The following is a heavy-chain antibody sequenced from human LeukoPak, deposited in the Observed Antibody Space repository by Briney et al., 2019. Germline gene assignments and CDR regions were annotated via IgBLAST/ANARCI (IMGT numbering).Heavy chain of an antibody. CDR3: ARSPNILTAINDY. Sequence: VASVKVSCKASGYTFGTYAISWVRQAPGQGLEWMGWVSAYNGQISYAQKFQGRVTMTTDTSTSTGYMDLKSLRSDDTAVYYCARSPNILTAINDYWGQGTLVTVSS. V-gene: IGHV1-18*04. D-gene: IGHD3-9*01. CDR1: GYTFGTYA. J-gene: IGHJ4*02. CDR2: VSAYNGQI.